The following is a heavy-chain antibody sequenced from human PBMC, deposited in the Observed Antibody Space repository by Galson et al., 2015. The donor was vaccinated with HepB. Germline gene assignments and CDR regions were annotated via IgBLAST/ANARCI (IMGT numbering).Heavy chain of an antibody. CDR3: AKGSRIAAAGPYYYYYGMDV. V-gene: IGHV1-18*01. J-gene: IGHJ6*02. CDR2: ISAYNGNT. D-gene: IGHD6-13*01. Sequence: QSGAEVKKPGASVKVSCKASGYTFTSYGISWVRQAPGQGLEWMGWISAYNGNTNYAQKLQGRVTMTTDTSTSTAYMELSSLRSEDTAVYYCAKGSRIAAAGPYYYYYGMDVWGQGTTVTVSS. CDR1: GYTFTSYG.